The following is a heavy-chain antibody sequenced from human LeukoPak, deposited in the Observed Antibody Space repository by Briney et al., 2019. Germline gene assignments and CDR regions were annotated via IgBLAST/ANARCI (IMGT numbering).Heavy chain of an antibody. CDR3: AGYSSGRFDP. V-gene: IGHV4-59*01. D-gene: IGHD6-19*01. CDR1: GGSISSYY. J-gene: IGHJ5*02. CDR2: IYYSGST. Sequence: SETLSLTCTVSGGSISSYYWSWIRQPPGKGLEWIGYIYYSGSTNCNPSLKSRVTISVDTSKNQFSLKLSSVTAADTAAYYCAGYSSGRFDPWGQGTLVTVSS.